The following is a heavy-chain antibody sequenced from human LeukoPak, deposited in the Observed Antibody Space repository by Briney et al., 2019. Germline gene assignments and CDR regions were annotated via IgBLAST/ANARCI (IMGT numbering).Heavy chain of an antibody. V-gene: IGHV1-69*04. D-gene: IGHD1-26*01. CDR3: ARHLLLLGATGAFDI. J-gene: IGHJ3*02. CDR2: IIPILGIA. CDR1: GYTFTSYG. Sequence: SVKVSCKASGYTFTSYGISWVRQAPGQGLEWMGRIIPILGIANYAQKFQGRVTITADKSTSTAYMELSSLRSEDTAVYYCARHLLLLGATGAFDIWGQGTMVTVSS.